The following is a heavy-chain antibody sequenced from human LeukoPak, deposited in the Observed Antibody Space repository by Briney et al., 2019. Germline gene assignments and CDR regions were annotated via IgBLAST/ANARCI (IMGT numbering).Heavy chain of an antibody. Sequence: GGSLRLSCAASGFTFSNAWMSWVRQAPGKGLEWVDRIKSKTDGGTTDYAAPVKGRFTISRDDSKNTLYLQMNSLKTEDTAVYYCAKRIATAGPYFDYWGQGALVTVSS. J-gene: IGHJ4*02. CDR1: GFTFSNAW. D-gene: IGHD6-13*01. V-gene: IGHV3-15*01. CDR2: IKSKTDGGTT. CDR3: AKRIATAGPYFDY.